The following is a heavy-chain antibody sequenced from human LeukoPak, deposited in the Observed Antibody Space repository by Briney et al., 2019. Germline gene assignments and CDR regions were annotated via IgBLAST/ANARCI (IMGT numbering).Heavy chain of an antibody. CDR3: ARDRDSSGCFDY. J-gene: IGHJ4*02. CDR2: ISYDGSNK. D-gene: IGHD3-22*01. CDR1: GFTFSSYA. Sequence: GGSLRLSCAASGFTFSSYAMHWVRQAPGKGLEWVAVISYDGSNKYYADSVKGRFTISRDNSKSTLYLQMNSLRAEDTAVYYCARDRDSSGCFDYWGQGTLVTVSS. V-gene: IGHV3-30*04.